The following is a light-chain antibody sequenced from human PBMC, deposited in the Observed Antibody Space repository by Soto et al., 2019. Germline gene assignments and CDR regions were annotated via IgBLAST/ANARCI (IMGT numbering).Light chain of an antibody. J-gene: IGLJ2*01. V-gene: IGLV2-8*01. CDR1: ITDIGTYYY. Sequence: QSALTQPPSASGSPGQSVTISCIGTITDIGTYYYVSWYQQHPGKAPKLIIYEVSERPSGVPDRFSGSKSGNTASLTVSGLQAEDEADYYCSSYAGTKTLIFGGGTKVTVL. CDR2: EVS. CDR3: SSYAGTKTLI.